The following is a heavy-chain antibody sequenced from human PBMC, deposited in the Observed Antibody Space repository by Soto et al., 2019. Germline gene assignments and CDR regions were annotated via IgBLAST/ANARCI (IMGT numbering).Heavy chain of an antibody. CDR2: ISGSGGST. V-gene: IGHV3-23*01. D-gene: IGHD3-10*01. CDR3: AKENYGSGSYYNPPNY. CDR1: GLRLNRYA. Sequence: PGGSLRLSCAASGLRLNRYAMSWVVQAPGKVLEWVSAISGSGGSTYYADSVKGRFTISRDNSKNTLYLQMNSLRAEDTAVYYCAKENYGSGSYYNPPNYWGRGTLVTVSS. J-gene: IGHJ4*02.